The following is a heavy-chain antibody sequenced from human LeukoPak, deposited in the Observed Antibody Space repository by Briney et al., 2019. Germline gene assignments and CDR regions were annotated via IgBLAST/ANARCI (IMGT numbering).Heavy chain of an antibody. CDR2: ISSSGNTI. CDR3: ARAGNNWNYALDY. V-gene: IGHV3-11*04. CDR1: GFTFSDYY. D-gene: IGHD1-7*01. J-gene: IGHJ4*02. Sequence: MPGGSLRLSCAASGFTFSDYYMSWIRQAPGKGLEWVSYISSSGNTIYYADSVKGRFTISRDNAKNSLYLQMNSLRAEDTAVYFCARAGNNWNYALDYWGQGTLVTVSS.